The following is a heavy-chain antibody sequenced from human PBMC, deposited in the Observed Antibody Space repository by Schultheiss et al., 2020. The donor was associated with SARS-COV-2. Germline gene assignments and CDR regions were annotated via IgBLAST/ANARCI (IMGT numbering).Heavy chain of an antibody. Sequence: SQTLSLTCAISGDSVSSNSAAWNWIRQSPSRGLEWLGRTYYRSKWYNDYAVSVKSRITINPDTSKNQFSLQLNSVTPEDTAVYYCAGRRTVVYPYYYYGLDVWGQGTTVTVSS. J-gene: IGHJ6*02. CDR2: TYYRSKWYN. D-gene: IGHD3-22*01. V-gene: IGHV6-1*01. CDR3: AGRRTVVYPYYYYGLDV. CDR1: GDSVSSNSAA.